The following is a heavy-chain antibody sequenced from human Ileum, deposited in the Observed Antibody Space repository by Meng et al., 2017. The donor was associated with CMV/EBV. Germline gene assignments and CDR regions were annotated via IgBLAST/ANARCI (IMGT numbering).Heavy chain of an antibody. J-gene: IGHJ4*02. V-gene: IGHV2-5*02. Sequence: FSLPSSPVVVGWIRPPTGKALEWLAFIYWDDDKRYNPSLKNRLTITKDAPKNQVALTMTNMDPADTATYHCVHRKDYSGNWNGGSADYWGQGALVTVSS. CDR1: FSLPSSPVV. D-gene: IGHD1-1*01. CDR2: IYWDDDK. CDR3: VHRKDYSGNWNGGSADY.